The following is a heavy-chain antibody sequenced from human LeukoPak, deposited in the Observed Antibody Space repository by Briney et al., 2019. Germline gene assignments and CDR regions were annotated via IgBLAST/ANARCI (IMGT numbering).Heavy chain of an antibody. Sequence: SETLSLTCAVYGGSFSGYYWSWIRQPPGKGLEWIGYIYYSGSTNYNPSLKSRVTISVDTSKNQFSLKLSSVTAADTAVYYCARYRVKAVAGNWFDPWGQGTLVTVSS. J-gene: IGHJ5*02. CDR2: IYYSGST. CDR3: ARYRVKAVAGNWFDP. D-gene: IGHD6-19*01. V-gene: IGHV4-59*01. CDR1: GGSFSGYY.